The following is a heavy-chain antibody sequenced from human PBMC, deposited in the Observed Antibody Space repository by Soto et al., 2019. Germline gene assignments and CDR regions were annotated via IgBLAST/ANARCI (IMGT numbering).Heavy chain of an antibody. D-gene: IGHD2-21*02. CDR2: IIPIFGTA. Sequence: SVRDSCKATGGTFSSYAISWVRQAPGQGLEWMGGIIPIFGTANYAQKFQGRVTITADKSTSTAYMELSSLRSEDTAVYYCAREHCGGDCSHAFDIWGQGTMVTVSS. CDR1: GGTFSSYA. CDR3: AREHCGGDCSHAFDI. V-gene: IGHV1-69*06. J-gene: IGHJ3*02.